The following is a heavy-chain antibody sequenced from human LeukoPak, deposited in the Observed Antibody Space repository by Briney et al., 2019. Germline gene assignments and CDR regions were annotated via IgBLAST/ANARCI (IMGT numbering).Heavy chain of an antibody. Sequence: ASVKVSCKASGYTFTGYYMHWVRQAPGQGLEWMGWINPNSGGTNYAQKFQGRVTMTRDTSISTAYMELSRLRSDDTAVYYCARGRLIAPTTMAYWGQGTLITVSS. J-gene: IGHJ4*02. V-gene: IGHV1-2*02. CDR3: ARGRLIAPTTMAY. CDR1: GYTFTGYY. D-gene: IGHD5-18*01. CDR2: INPNSGGT.